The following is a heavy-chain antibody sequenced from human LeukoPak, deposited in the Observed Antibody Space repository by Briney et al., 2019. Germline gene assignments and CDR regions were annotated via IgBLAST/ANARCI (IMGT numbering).Heavy chain of an antibody. Sequence: ASVKVSCKASGYTFTSYGISWVRQAPGQGLEWMGWISAYNGNTNYAQKLQGRVTMTTDTSTSTAYMELRSLRSDDTAVYYCARDRPFYDIMTGYYTSDYWGQGTLVTVCS. CDR2: ISAYNGNT. CDR3: ARDRPFYDIMTGYYTSDY. J-gene: IGHJ4*02. CDR1: GYTFTSYG. D-gene: IGHD3-9*01. V-gene: IGHV1-18*01.